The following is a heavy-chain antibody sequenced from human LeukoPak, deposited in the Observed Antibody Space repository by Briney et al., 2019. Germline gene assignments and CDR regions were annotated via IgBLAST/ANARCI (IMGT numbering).Heavy chain of an antibody. CDR1: GFTFSSYA. Sequence: GGSLRLSCAASGFTFSSYAMSWVRQAPGKGLEWVSAISGSGGSTYYADSVKGPFTISRDNSKNTLYLQMNSLRAEDTAVYYCAKQANSGSYHPILDFDYWGQGTLVTVSS. CDR2: ISGSGGST. V-gene: IGHV3-23*01. CDR3: AKQANSGSYHPILDFDY. J-gene: IGHJ4*02. D-gene: IGHD1-26*01.